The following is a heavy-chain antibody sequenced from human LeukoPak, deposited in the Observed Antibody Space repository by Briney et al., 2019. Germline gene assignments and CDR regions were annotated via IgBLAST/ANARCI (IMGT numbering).Heavy chain of an antibody. J-gene: IGHJ4*02. D-gene: IGHD1-14*01. V-gene: IGHV3-74*01. Sequence: GGSLRLSCAASGFTFSFYWMPWVRQVPGQGLVWVSRINPGGSSTAYADSVKGRFTISRDNAKNTLYLQMDSPRADDTGVYYCARSNQADDYWGQGTLVTVSS. CDR2: INPGGSST. CDR1: GFTFSFYW. CDR3: ARSNQADDY.